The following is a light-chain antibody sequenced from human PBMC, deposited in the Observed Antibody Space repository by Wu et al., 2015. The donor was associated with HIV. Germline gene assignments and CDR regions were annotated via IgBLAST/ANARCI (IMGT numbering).Light chain of an antibody. J-gene: IGKJ4*01. CDR1: QSVTSSF. V-gene: IGKV3-20*01. CDR3: QQYDSSAFT. Sequence: EIVLTQSPGTLSLSPGERATLSCRASQSVTSSFLAWYQQRPGQSPRLLIHGTSRRATGIPDRFSGSGSGTDFTLIISRLEPEDFAVYYCQQYDSSAFTFGGGTKVEIK. CDR2: GTS.